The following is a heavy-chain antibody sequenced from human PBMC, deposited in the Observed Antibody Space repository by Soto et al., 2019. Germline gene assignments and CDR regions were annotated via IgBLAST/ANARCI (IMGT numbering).Heavy chain of an antibody. CDR1: GESFIGYY. J-gene: IGHJ5*02. CDR3: ARTDIVTTNCFDP. Sequence: QVHLQQWGAGLLKPSETLSLTCAVYGESFIGYYWTWIRQPPGKGLEWIGEINLRGSANYNPSLKSRVTISVDTSNNQFSLKLSSVTAADTSVYYCARTDIVTTNCFDPWGQGTLVTVSS. V-gene: IGHV4-34*02. CDR2: INLRGSA. D-gene: IGHD5-12*01.